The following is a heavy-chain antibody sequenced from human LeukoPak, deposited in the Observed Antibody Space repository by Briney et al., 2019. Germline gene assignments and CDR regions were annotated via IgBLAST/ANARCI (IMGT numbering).Heavy chain of an antibody. CDR2: IYYSGST. Sequence: SETLSLTCTVSGGSISSSSYYWGWIRQPPGKGLEWIGSIYYSGSTYYNPSLKSRVTISVDTSKNQFSLKLSSVTAADTAVYYCARVGDSSGYYAFDIRGQGTMVTVSS. V-gene: IGHV4-39*07. D-gene: IGHD3-22*01. CDR1: GGSISSSSYY. CDR3: ARVGDSSGYYAFDI. J-gene: IGHJ3*02.